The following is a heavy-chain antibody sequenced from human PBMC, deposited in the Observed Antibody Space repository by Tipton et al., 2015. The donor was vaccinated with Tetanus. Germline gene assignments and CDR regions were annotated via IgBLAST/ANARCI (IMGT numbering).Heavy chain of an antibody. CDR1: GGSFSAYY. Sequence: TLSLTCAVYGGSFSAYYWSWIRQPPGKGLEWIGEINHSGSTNYNPSLKDRVSISVDRSKNQFSLRLSSVTAADTSLYYCARQTLSLERLFKPPDVLDLWGQGTMVTVSS. J-gene: IGHJ3*01. V-gene: IGHV4-34*01. D-gene: IGHD1-1*01. CDR2: INHSGST. CDR3: ARQTLSLERLFKPPDVLDL.